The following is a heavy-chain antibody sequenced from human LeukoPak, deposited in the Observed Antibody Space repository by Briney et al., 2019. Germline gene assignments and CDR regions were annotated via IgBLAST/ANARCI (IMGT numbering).Heavy chain of an antibody. V-gene: IGHV1-69*13. D-gene: IGHD4-17*01. J-gene: IGHJ3*02. Sequence: SVKVSCKASGGTFYSYAINWVRQAPGQGLEWMGGSVPMFGTINFAPKFQGRVTIAADESTSTAYMELTSLKSEDTAVYYCARGTTVTTAVLVPNDAFDIWGQGTMVTVSS. CDR1: GGTFYSYA. CDR2: SVPMFGTI. CDR3: ARGTTVTTAVLVPNDAFDI.